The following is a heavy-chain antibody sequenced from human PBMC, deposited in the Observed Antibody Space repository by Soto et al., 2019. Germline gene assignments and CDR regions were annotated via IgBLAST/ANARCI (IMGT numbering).Heavy chain of an antibody. CDR2: ISYDGSNK. CDR3: AREPPLGPVQWLAWDGMDV. J-gene: IGHJ6*02. D-gene: IGHD6-19*01. Sequence: QVQLVESGGGVVQPGRSLRLSCAASGFTFSSYAMHWVRQAPGKGLEWVAVISYDGSNKYYADSVKGRFTISRDNSKNXLYXQMNSLRAEDTAVYYCAREPPLGPVQWLAWDGMDVWGQGTTVTVSS. V-gene: IGHV3-30-3*01. CDR1: GFTFSSYA.